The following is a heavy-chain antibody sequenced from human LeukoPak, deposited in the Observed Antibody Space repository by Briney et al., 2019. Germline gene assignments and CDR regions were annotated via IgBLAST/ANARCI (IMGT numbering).Heavy chain of an antibody. J-gene: IGHJ3*02. Sequence: PGRSLRLSCAASGFTFSSYGMHWVRQAPGKGLEWVAVISCDGSNKYYADSVKGRFTISRDNSKNTLYLQMNSLRAEDTAVYYCAAGYLDAFDIWGQGTMVTVSS. V-gene: IGHV3-30*03. CDR3: AAGYLDAFDI. D-gene: IGHD5-18*01. CDR1: GFTFSSYG. CDR2: ISCDGSNK.